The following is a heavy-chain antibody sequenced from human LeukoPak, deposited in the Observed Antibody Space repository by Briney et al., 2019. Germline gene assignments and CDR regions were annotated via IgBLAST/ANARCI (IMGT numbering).Heavy chain of an antibody. D-gene: IGHD3-22*01. CDR3: ARASGYYDSSGYPWHYGMDV. Sequence: ASVKVSCKASGYTFTGFYIHWVRQAPGQGLEWMGWINPNSGGTNYAQKFQGRVTMTRDSSISTAYMELSRLSSDDTAVYYCARASGYYDSSGYPWHYGMDVWGQGTTVTVSS. CDR1: GYTFTGFY. CDR2: INPNSGGT. V-gene: IGHV1-2*02. J-gene: IGHJ6*02.